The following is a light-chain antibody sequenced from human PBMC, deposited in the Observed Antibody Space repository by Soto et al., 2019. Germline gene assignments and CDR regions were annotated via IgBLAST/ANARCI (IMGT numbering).Light chain of an antibody. Sequence: QSALTQPASVSGSPGQSITISCTGTSSDVGSYNLVSWYQQHPGKAPKLMIYEGSKRPSGVSNRFSGSKSGNTAPLTISGLQAEDEADYSCCSYAGSSTFVVFGGGTKLTVL. CDR1: SSDVGSYNL. CDR3: CSYAGSSTFVV. V-gene: IGLV2-23*03. J-gene: IGLJ2*01. CDR2: EGS.